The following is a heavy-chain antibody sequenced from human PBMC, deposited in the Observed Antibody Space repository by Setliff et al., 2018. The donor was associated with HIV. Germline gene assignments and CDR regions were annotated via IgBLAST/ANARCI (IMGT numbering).Heavy chain of an antibody. V-gene: IGHV1-18*01. CDR2: ISAYNGNT. CDR1: GYTFTSYG. Sequence: VKVSCKASGYTFTSYGISWVRQAPGQGLEWMGRISAYNGNTDHAQRLQGRVTMTTDTSTRTAYMELRSLRSDDTAVYYCARAAVAGPWRKLDYWGQGTLVTAPQ. D-gene: IGHD6-19*01. CDR3: ARAAVAGPWRKLDY. J-gene: IGHJ4*02.